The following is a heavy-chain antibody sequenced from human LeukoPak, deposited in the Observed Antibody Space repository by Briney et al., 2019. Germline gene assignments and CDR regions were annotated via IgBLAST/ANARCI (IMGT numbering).Heavy chain of an antibody. D-gene: IGHD6-19*01. J-gene: IGHJ4*02. CDR1: GFTVSSNY. CDR2: IYSGGST. CDR3: ARGPFDYSSGWYGNNYFDY. V-gene: IGHV3-53*01. Sequence: GGSLRLSCAASGFTVSSNYMSWVRQAPGEGLEWVSVIYSGGSTYYADSVKGRFTISRDNSKNTLYLQMNSLRAEDTAVYYCARGPFDYSSGWYGNNYFDYWGQGTLVTVSS.